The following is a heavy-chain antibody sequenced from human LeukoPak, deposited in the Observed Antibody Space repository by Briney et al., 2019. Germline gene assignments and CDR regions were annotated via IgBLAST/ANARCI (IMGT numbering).Heavy chain of an antibody. CDR2: ITPYNGNT. V-gene: IGHV1-18*01. CDR1: GYTFTNYD. D-gene: IGHD1-26*01. CDR3: AREASSGAYNDY. J-gene: IGHJ4*02. Sequence: VSVKVSCRASGYTFTNYDITWIRQAPGQGLEWMGYITPYNGNTKYAQKLQGRVTMTTDTSTSTVYMELRSLRSDDTAVYYCAREASSGAYNDYWGQGTLVTVSS.